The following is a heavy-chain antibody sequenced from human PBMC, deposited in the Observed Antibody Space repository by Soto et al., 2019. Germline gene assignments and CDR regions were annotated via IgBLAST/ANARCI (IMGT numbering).Heavy chain of an antibody. CDR2: IYSGGST. J-gene: IGHJ6*03. CDR3: ARGTGLGYYDFWAPPGYMDV. D-gene: IGHD3-3*01. CDR1: GFTVSSNY. V-gene: IGHV3-53*04. Sequence: GGSLRLSCAASGFTVSSNYMSWVRQAPGKGLEWVSVIYSGGSTYYADSVKGRFTISRHNSKNTLYLQMNSLRAEDTAVYYCARGTGLGYYDFWAPPGYMDVWGKGTTVTVSS.